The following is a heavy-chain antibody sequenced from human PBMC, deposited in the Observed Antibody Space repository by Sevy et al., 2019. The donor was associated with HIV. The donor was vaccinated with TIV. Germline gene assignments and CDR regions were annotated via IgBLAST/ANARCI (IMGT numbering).Heavy chain of an antibody. Sequence: GGSLRLSCAASGFTLSNYAVHWVRQAPGKGLEWVALISHDEIVREYADSVKGRFTISRDNSKNTVYLQMNSLRAEDTAVYYCARGRDYGNFDYWGQGTLVTVSS. J-gene: IGHJ4*02. V-gene: IGHV3-30*04. D-gene: IGHD4-17*01. CDR1: GFTLSNYA. CDR3: ARGRDYGNFDY. CDR2: ISHDEIVR.